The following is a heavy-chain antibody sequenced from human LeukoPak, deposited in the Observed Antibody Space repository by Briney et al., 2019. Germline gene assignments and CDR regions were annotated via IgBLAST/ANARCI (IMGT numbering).Heavy chain of an antibody. CDR2: IKEDGSAQ. Sequence: PGGSLRLSCAASGFTFSSYWMTWVRQAPGKGLEWVAHIKEDGSAQNYIDSVKGRFTISRDNAKNSLFLQMNSVRAEDTAIYYCARDLGWFHFDSWGQGTLVTVSS. CDR1: GFTFSSYW. CDR3: ARDLGWFHFDS. V-gene: IGHV3-7*01. D-gene: IGHD2-15*01. J-gene: IGHJ4*02.